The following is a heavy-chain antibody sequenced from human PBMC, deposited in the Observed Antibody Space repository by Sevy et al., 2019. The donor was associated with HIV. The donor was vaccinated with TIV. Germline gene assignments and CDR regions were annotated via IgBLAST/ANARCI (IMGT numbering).Heavy chain of an antibody. V-gene: IGHV3-30-3*01. CDR1: GFTFSSYA. Sequence: GGSLRLSCAASGFTFSSYAMHWVRQAPGKGLEWVAAISYDGSNKYYADSVKGRFTISRDNSKNTLYLQMNSLRAEDTAVYYCARDRYSGTPGAFDIWGQGTMVTVSS. D-gene: IGHD1-26*01. CDR3: ARDRYSGTPGAFDI. J-gene: IGHJ3*02. CDR2: ISYDGSNK.